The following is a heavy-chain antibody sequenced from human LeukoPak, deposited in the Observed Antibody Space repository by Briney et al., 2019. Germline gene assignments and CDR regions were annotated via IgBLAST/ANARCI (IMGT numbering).Heavy chain of an antibody. CDR3: ARARWGTRIIWFDP. CDR2: ISSSSSYI. D-gene: IGHD3-16*01. J-gene: IGHJ5*02. Sequence: SGGSLRLSCAASGFTFSSYSMNWVRQAPGKGLEWVSSISSSSSYIYYADSVKGRFTISRDNAKNSLYLQMNSLRAEDTAVYYCARARWGTRIIWFDPWGQGTLVTVSS. CDR1: GFTFSSYS. V-gene: IGHV3-21*01.